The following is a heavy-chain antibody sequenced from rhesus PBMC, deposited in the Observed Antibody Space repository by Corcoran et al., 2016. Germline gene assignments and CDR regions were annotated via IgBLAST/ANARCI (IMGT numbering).Heavy chain of an antibody. V-gene: IGHV1-180*01. CDR1: GYAFTSYY. CDR2: ISTYNGNK. J-gene: IGHJ4*01. CDR3: TRQVAAGPFDY. D-gene: IGHD6S26*01. Sequence: QVQLVQSGAEIKQPGASVKLSCKASGYAFTSYYIHWGRQAPGQGLEWIGLISTYNGNKAYAQNFQGRVTITTDTSTSTGYMDLNSLRSEDTAVYYCTRQVAAGPFDYWGQGVLVTVSS.